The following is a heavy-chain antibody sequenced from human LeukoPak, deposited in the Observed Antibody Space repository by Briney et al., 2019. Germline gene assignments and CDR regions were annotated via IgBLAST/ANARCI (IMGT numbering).Heavy chain of an antibody. J-gene: IGHJ4*02. CDR2: IYTSGST. CDR1: GGSISSYY. Sequence: SETLSLTCTVSGGSISSYYWSWIRQPAGKGLEWIGRIYTSGSTIYNPSLKSRVTMSVDTSKNQFSLKLSSVTAADTAVYYCASSPFKFGGVIVWTFDYWGQGTLVTVSS. D-gene: IGHD3-16*02. CDR3: ASSPFKFGGVIVWTFDY. V-gene: IGHV4-4*07.